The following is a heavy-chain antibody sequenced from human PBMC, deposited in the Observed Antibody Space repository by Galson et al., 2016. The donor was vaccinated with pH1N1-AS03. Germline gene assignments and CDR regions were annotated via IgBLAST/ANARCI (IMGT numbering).Heavy chain of an antibody. CDR1: GFTFSSHT. Sequence: SLRLSCAVSGFTFSSHTMYWVRQAPGKGLEWVSGIDSGSNLIYYGDSVKGRFTVSRDNARQSLFLNMNSLRAEDTAVYYCARDAASSGSWYYSDHWGQGILVTVSS. CDR3: ARDAASSGSWYYSDH. V-gene: IGHV3-21*01. J-gene: IGHJ4*02. D-gene: IGHD6-19*01. CDR2: IDSGSNLI.